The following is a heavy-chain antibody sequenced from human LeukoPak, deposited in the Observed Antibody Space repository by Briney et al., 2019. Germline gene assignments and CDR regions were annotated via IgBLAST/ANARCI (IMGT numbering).Heavy chain of an antibody. V-gene: IGHV4-34*01. CDR2: INHSGST. CDR1: GGSFSGYY. J-gene: IGHJ4*02. D-gene: IGHD5-12*01. Sequence: PSETLSLTCAVYGGSFSGYYWSWIRQPPGKGLGWIGEINHSGSTNYNPSLKSRVTISVDTSKNQFSLKLSSVTAADTAVYYCARGRGWLRLRANYFDYWGQGTLVTVSS. CDR3: ARGRGWLRLRANYFDY.